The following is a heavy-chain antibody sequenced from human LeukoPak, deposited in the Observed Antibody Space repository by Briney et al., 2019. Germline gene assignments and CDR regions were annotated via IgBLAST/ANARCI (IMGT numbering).Heavy chain of an antibody. Sequence: GASVKVSCKASGYTFTGYYMHWVRQAPGQGLEWMGWINPNSGGTNYAQKFQGRVTMTRDTSISTAYMELSRLRSDDTAVYYCARVDYSSGWTLRLDYWGQGTLVTVSS. V-gene: IGHV1-2*02. J-gene: IGHJ4*02. CDR3: ARVDYSSGWTLRLDY. D-gene: IGHD6-19*01. CDR2: INPNSGGT. CDR1: GYTFTGYY.